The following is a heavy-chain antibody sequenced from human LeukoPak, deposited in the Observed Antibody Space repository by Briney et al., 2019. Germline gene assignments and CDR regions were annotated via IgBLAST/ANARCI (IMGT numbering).Heavy chain of an antibody. J-gene: IGHJ4*02. V-gene: IGHV4-38-2*01. CDR2: IYHSGST. D-gene: IGHD1-26*01. CDR3: ARHRLELPYYFDY. CDR1: GYSISSGYY. Sequence: SETLSLTCAVSGYSISSGYYWGWIRQPPGKGLEWIGSIYHSGSTYYNPSLKSRVTISVATSKNQFSLRLSSVTAADTAVYYCARHRLELPYYFDYWGQGTLVTVSS.